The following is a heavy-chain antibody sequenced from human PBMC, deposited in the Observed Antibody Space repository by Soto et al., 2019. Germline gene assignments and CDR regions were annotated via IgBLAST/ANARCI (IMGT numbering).Heavy chain of an antibody. Sequence: ASVKVSCKASGDTFSFYTINWVRQAPGLGLEWMGGFNPIHSISIYAQKFQGRVTMTEDTSTDTAYMELSSLRPEDTAVYYCAREGSYGLWFDPWGQGTLVTVSS. CDR1: GDTFSFYT. J-gene: IGHJ5*02. V-gene: IGHV1-69*10. CDR3: AREGSYGLWFDP. CDR2: FNPIHSIS. D-gene: IGHD5-18*01.